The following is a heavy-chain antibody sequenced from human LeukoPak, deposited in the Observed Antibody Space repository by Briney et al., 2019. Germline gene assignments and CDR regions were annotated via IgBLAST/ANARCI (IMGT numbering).Heavy chain of an antibody. CDR2: IYTSGST. J-gene: IGHJ4*02. CDR3: ARSPPNYYGSGSYYNGFDY. CDR1: GGSISSYY. D-gene: IGHD3-10*01. Sequence: PSETLSLTCTVSGGSISSYYWSWIRQPAGKGLEWIGRIYTSGSTNYNPSLKSRVTISVDTSKNQFSLKLSSVTAADTAVYYCARSPPNYYGSGSYYNGFDYWGQGTLVTVSS. V-gene: IGHV4-4*07.